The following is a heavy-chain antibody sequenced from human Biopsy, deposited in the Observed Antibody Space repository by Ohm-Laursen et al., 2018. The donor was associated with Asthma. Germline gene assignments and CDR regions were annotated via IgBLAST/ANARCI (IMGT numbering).Heavy chain of an antibody. D-gene: IGHD3-9*01. CDR1: GYTFINYA. CDR3: ARTYYDFLTGQVNDAFDM. CDR2: INAGNGNT. Sequence: ESSVKVSCKASGYTFINYAIHWVRQAPGQRLEWMGWINAGNGNTKYSQKFQGRVTISRDTSASTAYMDLSSLRSEDTAVYYCARTYYDFLTGQVNDAFDMWGQGTMVTVSS. V-gene: IGHV1-3*01. J-gene: IGHJ3*02.